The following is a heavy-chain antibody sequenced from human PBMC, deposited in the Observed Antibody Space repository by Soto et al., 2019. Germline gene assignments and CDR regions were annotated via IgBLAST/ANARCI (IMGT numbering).Heavy chain of an antibody. J-gene: IGHJ4*02. Sequence: QVQLVESGGGVVQPGRSLRLSCAASGFTFSSYAMHWVRQAPGKGLEWVAVISYDGSNKYYADSVKGRFTISRDNSKNTLYLQTNSLRAEDTAVYYCARGYDILTGYLDYWGQGTLVTVSS. V-gene: IGHV3-30-3*01. CDR1: GFTFSSYA. CDR2: ISYDGSNK. CDR3: ARGYDILTGYLDY. D-gene: IGHD3-9*01.